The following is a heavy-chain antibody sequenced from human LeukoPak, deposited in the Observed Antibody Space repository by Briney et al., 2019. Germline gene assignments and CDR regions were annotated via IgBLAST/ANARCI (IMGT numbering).Heavy chain of an antibody. CDR1: GGSISNDDYY. D-gene: IGHD6-6*01. J-gene: IGHJ4*02. Sequence: ASETLSLSCTVSGGSISNDDYYWGWIRQPPRKGLERIGNIYFSGNTYYNPSLKSRVTISVDTSKNQFSLKLSSVTAADTAVYYCARALDAYSSSPCYGYWGQGTLVTVSS. CDR2: IYFSGNT. V-gene: IGHV4-39*07. CDR3: ARALDAYSSSPCYGY.